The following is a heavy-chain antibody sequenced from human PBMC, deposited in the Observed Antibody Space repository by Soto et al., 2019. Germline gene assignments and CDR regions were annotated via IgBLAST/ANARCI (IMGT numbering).Heavy chain of an antibody. CDR3: AALAAAGMALNWFDP. Sequence: SETLSLTCAVYGGSFSGYYWSWIRQPPGKGLEWIGEINHSGSTNYNPSLKSRVTISVDTSKNQFSLKLSSVTAADTAVYYCAALAAAGMALNWFDPWGQGTLVTVSS. V-gene: IGHV4-34*01. CDR2: INHSGST. D-gene: IGHD6-13*01. J-gene: IGHJ5*02. CDR1: GGSFSGYY.